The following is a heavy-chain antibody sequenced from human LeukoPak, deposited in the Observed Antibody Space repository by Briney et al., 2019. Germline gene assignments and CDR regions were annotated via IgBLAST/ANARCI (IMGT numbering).Heavy chain of an antibody. CDR2: IYYSGST. CDR1: GGSISSYY. CDR3: AREYYYYGMDV. Sequence: SETLSVTCTVSGGSISSYYWSWIRQPPGKGLEWIGYIYYSGSTNYNPSLKSRVTISVDTSKNQFSLKLSSVTAADTAVYYCAREYYYYGMDVWGQGTTVTVSS. V-gene: IGHV4-59*01. J-gene: IGHJ6*02.